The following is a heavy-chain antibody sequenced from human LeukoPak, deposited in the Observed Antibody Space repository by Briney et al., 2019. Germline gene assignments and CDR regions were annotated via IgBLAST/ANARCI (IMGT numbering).Heavy chain of an antibody. V-gene: IGHV1-69*13. CDR3: ARDSSEFRSLIFH. Sequence: SVKVSCKASGGTFSSYAISWVRQAPGQGLEWMGGIIPIFGTANYAQKFQGRVTITADESTSTAYMELSSLRSEDTAVYYCARDSSEFRSLIFHWGQGTLVTVSS. J-gene: IGHJ1*01. CDR1: GGTFSSYA. D-gene: IGHD3-9*01. CDR2: IIPIFGTA.